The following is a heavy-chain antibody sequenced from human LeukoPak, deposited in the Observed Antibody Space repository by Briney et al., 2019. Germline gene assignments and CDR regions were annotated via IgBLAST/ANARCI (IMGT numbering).Heavy chain of an antibody. Sequence: GGSLRLSCAASGFTFSTYGMNWVRQAPGKGLEWVSYISSSCSTIYYVDSVKGRFTISRDNARNSLSLQMNSLRAEDTAVYYCARVGVGYCSGGICYRNYMDVWGKGTTVTVSS. V-gene: IGHV3-48*04. CDR3: ARVGVGYCSGGICYRNYMDV. J-gene: IGHJ6*03. D-gene: IGHD2-15*01. CDR2: ISSSCSTI. CDR1: GFTFSTYG.